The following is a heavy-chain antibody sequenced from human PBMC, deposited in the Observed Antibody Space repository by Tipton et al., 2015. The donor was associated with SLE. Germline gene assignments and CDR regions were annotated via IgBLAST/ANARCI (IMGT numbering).Heavy chain of an antibody. Sequence: SLRLSCAASGFTFSSYAMSWVRQAPGKGLEWVSYISSSSSYTNYADSVKGRFTISRDNAKNSLYLQMNSLRAEDTAVYYCARDAGRGVRGYYDSSGYYYDWGQGTLVTVSS. V-gene: IGHV3-11*05. CDR2: ISSSSSYT. J-gene: IGHJ4*02. CDR1: GFTFSSYA. CDR3: ARDAGRGVRGYYDSSGYYYD. D-gene: IGHD3-22*01.